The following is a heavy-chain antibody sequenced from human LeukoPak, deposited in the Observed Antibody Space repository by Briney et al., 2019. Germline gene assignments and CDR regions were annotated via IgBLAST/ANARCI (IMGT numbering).Heavy chain of an antibody. Sequence: PSETLSLTCTMSGGSMINYYWGWIRQTPGKGLEWLGYIYYSGVTDYNTSLKSRVTISIDTSKSQFSLNLNSVTAADTAVYYCARRGSSSFYYYYYMDVWGKGTPVTVSS. V-gene: IGHV4-59*12. CDR3: ARRGSSSFYYYYYMDV. J-gene: IGHJ6*03. D-gene: IGHD6-13*01. CDR2: IYYSGVT. CDR1: GGSMINYY.